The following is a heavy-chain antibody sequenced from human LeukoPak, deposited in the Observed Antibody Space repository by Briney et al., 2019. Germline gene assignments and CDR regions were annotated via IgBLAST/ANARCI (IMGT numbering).Heavy chain of an antibody. V-gene: IGHV1-2*02. J-gene: IGHJ4*02. D-gene: IGHD2-15*01. Sequence: ASVKVSCKASGYTFIDYYIHWVRQAPGQGLEWMGWINPSSGGTNYAQKFQGRVTMTRDTSISTAHMELSRLTSDDTAVYYCATLGYCSGGSCSQGDYWGQGTLVTVSS. CDR1: GYTFIDYY. CDR2: INPSSGGT. CDR3: ATLGYCSGGSCSQGDY.